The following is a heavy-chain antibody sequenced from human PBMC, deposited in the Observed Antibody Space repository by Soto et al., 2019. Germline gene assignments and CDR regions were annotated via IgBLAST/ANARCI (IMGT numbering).Heavy chain of an antibody. J-gene: IGHJ4*02. V-gene: IGHV4-30-2*01. CDR2: INHLETT. Sequence: SETLSLTCTVSGASITFGGYSWSWIRQTPGKGLEWIGYINHLETTFYNPSFESRLTLSIDRAKNQFSLKLHSMSAADRAVYFCARGGGSDSFGYWGQGILVTVSS. D-gene: IGHD1-26*01. CDR1: GASITFGGYS. CDR3: ARGGGSDSFGY.